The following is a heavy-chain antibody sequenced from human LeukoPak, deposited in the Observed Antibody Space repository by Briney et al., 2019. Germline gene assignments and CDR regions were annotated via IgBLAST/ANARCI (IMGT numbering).Heavy chain of an antibody. D-gene: IGHD3-10*01. CDR3: AREYYGSGSYFDY. Sequence: GASVMVSCKASGGTFSSYAISWVRQAPGQGREWMGRIIPIFGTANYAQKFQGRVTITTDESTSTAYMELSSLRSEDTAVYYCAREYYGSGSYFDYSGQGTLVTVSS. CDR1: GGTFSSYA. V-gene: IGHV1-69*05. J-gene: IGHJ4*02. CDR2: IIPIFGTA.